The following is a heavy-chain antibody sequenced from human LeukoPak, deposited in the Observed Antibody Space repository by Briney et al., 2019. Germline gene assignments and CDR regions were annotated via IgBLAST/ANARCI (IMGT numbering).Heavy chain of an antibody. CDR1: GGSISSYY. J-gene: IGHJ6*02. CDR2: IYTSGST. D-gene: IGHD6-13*01. CDR3: ARSLPSSSWSYYYGMDV. Sequence: SETLSLTCTVSGGSISSYYWSWIRQPAGKGLERIGRIYTSGSTNYNPSLKSRVTMSVDTSKNQFSLKLSSVTAADTAVYYCARSLPSSSWSYYYGMDVWGQGTTVTVSS. V-gene: IGHV4-4*07.